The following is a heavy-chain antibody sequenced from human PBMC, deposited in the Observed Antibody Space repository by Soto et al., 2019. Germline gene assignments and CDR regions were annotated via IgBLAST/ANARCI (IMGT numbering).Heavy chain of an antibody. V-gene: IGHV5-51*01. CDR3: ARGVVEMATRYYYGMDV. Sequence: PGESLKISCKGSGYSFTSYWIGWVRQMPGKGLEWMGIIYPGDSDTRYSPSFQGQVTISADKSISTAYLQWSSLKASDTAMYYCARGVVEMATRYYYGMDVWGQGTTVTVSS. CDR2: IYPGDSDT. D-gene: IGHD2-2*01. J-gene: IGHJ6*02. CDR1: GYSFTSYW.